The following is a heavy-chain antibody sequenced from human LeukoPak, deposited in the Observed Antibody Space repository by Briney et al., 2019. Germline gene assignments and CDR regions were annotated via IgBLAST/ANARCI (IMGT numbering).Heavy chain of an antibody. Sequence: GGSLRLSCAASGFTFSSYGMHWVRQAPGKGLGWVSYISSSSSDINYADSVKGRFTISRDNAKNSLFLQMNSLRAEDTAIYYCAKAGGGLALDYWGQGTLVTVPS. CDR1: GFTFSSYG. CDR3: AKAGGGLALDY. V-gene: IGHV3-21*05. D-gene: IGHD2-15*01. CDR2: ISSSSSDI. J-gene: IGHJ4*02.